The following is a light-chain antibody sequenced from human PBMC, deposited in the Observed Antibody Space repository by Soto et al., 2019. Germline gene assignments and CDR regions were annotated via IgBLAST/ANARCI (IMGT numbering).Light chain of an antibody. J-gene: IGLJ3*02. CDR3: VLHVGSGIRV. Sequence: QTVVTQEPSFSVSPGGTVTLTCGLSSGSVSSNNYPSWYQQTPGQAPRTLISSTNTRSTGVPDRFSGSILENKAALTITGAQADDESDYYCVLHVGSGIRVFGGGTKVTV. CDR1: SGSVSSNNY. CDR2: STN. V-gene: IGLV8-61*01.